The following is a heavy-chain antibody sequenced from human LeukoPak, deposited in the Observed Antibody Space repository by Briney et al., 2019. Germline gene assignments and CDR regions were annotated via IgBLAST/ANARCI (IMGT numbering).Heavy chain of an antibody. J-gene: IGHJ4*02. D-gene: IGHD2-2*01. Sequence: AGGSLRLSCAASGFTFSDYYMSWIRQAPGKGLEWVSYISSSGSTIYYADSVKGRFTISRDNAKNSLYLQMNSLRAEDTAVYYCARDPLSYCSSTSCPPSYWGQGTLVTVSS. V-gene: IGHV3-11*04. CDR2: ISSSGSTI. CDR1: GFTFSDYY. CDR3: ARDPLSYCSSTSCPPSY.